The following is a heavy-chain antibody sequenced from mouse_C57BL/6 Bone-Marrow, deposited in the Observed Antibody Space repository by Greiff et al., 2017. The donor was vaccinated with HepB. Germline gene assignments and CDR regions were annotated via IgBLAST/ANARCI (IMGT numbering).Heavy chain of an antibody. V-gene: IGHV5-12*01. D-gene: IGHD2-3*01. Sequence: EVMLVESGGGLVQPGGSLKLSCAASGFTFSDYYMYWVRQTPEKRLEWVAYISNGGGSTYYPDTVKGRFTISRDNAKNTLYLQMSRLKSEDTAMYYCARRRLLQGGLTYWGQGTLVTVSA. J-gene: IGHJ3*01. CDR2: ISNGGGST. CDR3: ARRRLLQGGLTY. CDR1: GFTFSDYY.